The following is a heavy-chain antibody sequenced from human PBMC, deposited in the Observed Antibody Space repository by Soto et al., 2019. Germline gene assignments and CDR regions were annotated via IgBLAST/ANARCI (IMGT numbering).Heavy chain of an antibody. CDR2: ISYGGGTT. CDR1: EVTFSNYA. Sequence: PGGSLRLSCAASEVTFSNYAMSWVRQAPGKGLEWVSAISYGGGTTYYADSVKGRFTISRDNSKNSLYLQMNSLRAEDTVVYFCAKNPGYYYDSTGYHFDYWGQGTLVTVSS. CDR3: AKNPGYYYDSTGYHFDY. V-gene: IGHV3-23*01. D-gene: IGHD3-22*01. J-gene: IGHJ4*02.